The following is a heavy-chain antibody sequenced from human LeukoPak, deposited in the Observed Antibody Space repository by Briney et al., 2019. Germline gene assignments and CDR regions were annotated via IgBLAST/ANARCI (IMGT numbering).Heavy chain of an antibody. CDR2: ISAYNGNT. D-gene: IGHD4-17*01. J-gene: IGHJ4*02. V-gene: IGHV1-18*01. CDR1: GYTFTSYG. CDR3: ATVGDVRSPFDY. Sequence: ASVKVSCKASGYTFTSYGISWVRQAPGQGLEWMGWISAYNGNTNYAQKFQGRVTMTRDTSTSTVYMELSSLRSEDTAVYYCATVGDVRSPFDYWGQGTLVTVSS.